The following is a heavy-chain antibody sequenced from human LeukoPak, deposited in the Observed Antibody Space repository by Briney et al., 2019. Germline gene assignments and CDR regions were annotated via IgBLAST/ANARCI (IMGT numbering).Heavy chain of an antibody. CDR3: ARTQNYGSGSYYNEAWFDP. Sequence: GGSLRLSCAASGFTFSRYAMSWVRQAPGKGLEWVSVISGSGGSTYYADSVKGRFTISRDNAKNSLYLQMNSLRSDDTAVYYCARTQNYGSGSYYNEAWFDPWGQGTLVTVSS. J-gene: IGHJ5*02. CDR2: ISGSGGST. V-gene: IGHV3-23*01. CDR1: GFTFSRYA. D-gene: IGHD3-10*01.